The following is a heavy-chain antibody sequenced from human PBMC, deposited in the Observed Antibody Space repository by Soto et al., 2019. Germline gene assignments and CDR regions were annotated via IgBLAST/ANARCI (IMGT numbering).Heavy chain of an antibody. V-gene: IGHV3-48*04. Sequence: GGSLRLSCAASGFTFSSYSMNWVRQAPGKGLEWVSYISSSSSTIGYADSVKGRFTISRDNAKNSLYLQMNSLRAEDTALYYCAKDTGAGPKMYYFDYWGQGTLVTVSS. CDR3: AKDTGAGPKMYYFDY. CDR2: ISSSSSTI. J-gene: IGHJ4*02. D-gene: IGHD6-19*01. CDR1: GFTFSSYS.